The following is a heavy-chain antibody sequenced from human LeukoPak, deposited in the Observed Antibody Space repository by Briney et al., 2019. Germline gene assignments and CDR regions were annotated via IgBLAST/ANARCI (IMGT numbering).Heavy chain of an antibody. CDR1: GYTFTGYY. D-gene: IGHD6-19*01. CDR2: IYPSGGRT. Sequence: ASVKVSCKASGYTFTGYYMHWVRQAPGQGLEWMGIIYPSGGRTTYAQKFQGRVTMTRDTSTSTVYMELSSLRSEDTAVYYCARREQWLVGDDYWGQGTLVTVSS. CDR3: ARREQWLVGDDY. J-gene: IGHJ4*02. V-gene: IGHV1-46*01.